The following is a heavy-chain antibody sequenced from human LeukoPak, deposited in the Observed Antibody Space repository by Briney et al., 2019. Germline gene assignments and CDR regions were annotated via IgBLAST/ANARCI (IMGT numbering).Heavy chain of an antibody. CDR3: ARVGSTSLWYFDY. V-gene: IGHV4-39*07. Sequence: PSETLSLTCTVSGGSISSSSYYWGWIRQPPGKGLEWIGSIFYSGSTYYNPSLKSRVTISVDTSKNQFSLKLSSVTAADTAVYYCARVGSTSLWYFDYWGQGTLVTVSS. CDR1: GGSISSSSYY. D-gene: IGHD2-2*01. J-gene: IGHJ4*02. CDR2: IFYSGST.